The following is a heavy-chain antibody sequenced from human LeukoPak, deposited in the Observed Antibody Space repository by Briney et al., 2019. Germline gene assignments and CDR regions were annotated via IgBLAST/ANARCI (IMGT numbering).Heavy chain of an antibody. CDR1: GYTFTSYY. J-gene: IGHJ6*02. CDR3: ARDGCRSSSWCYYYYYGMDV. CDR2: INPSGGST. D-gene: IGHD6-13*01. V-gene: IGHV1-46*01. Sequence: ASVKVSCKASGYTFTSYYMHWVRQPTGQGLEWMGIINPSGGSTSYAQKFQGRVTMTRDTSTSTVYMELSSLRSEDTAVYYCARDGCRSSSWCYYYYYGMDVWGQGTTVTVSS.